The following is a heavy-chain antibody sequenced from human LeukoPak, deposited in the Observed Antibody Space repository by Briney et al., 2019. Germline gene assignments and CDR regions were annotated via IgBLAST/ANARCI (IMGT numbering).Heavy chain of an antibody. CDR2: IHRSGATT. D-gene: IGHD5-12*01. V-gene: IGHV3-23*01. J-gene: IGHJ4*02. CDR1: GFTFSDYA. CDR3: AREVVATRFDN. Sequence: GGSLRLSCAASGFTFSDYAMTWVRQAPGKGLEWVSFIHRSGATTYYADSVKGRFTISRDNVKNTIALQMSSLRVEDTAVYYCAREVVATRFDNWGQGTLVTVSP.